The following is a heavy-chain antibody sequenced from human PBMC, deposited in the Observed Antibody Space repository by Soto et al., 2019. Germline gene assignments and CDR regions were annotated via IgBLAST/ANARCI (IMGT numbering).Heavy chain of an antibody. Sequence: GGSLRLACAASGFTFSSYAMSWVRQAPGKGLEWVSAISGSGGSTYYADSVKGRFTISRDNSKNTLYLQMNSLRAEDTAVYYCAKGDVFWSGYYRVSASQIDYWGQGPLVPV. CDR2: ISGSGGST. J-gene: IGHJ4*02. CDR3: AKGDVFWSGYYRVSASQIDY. D-gene: IGHD3-3*01. CDR1: GFTFSSYA. V-gene: IGHV3-23*01.